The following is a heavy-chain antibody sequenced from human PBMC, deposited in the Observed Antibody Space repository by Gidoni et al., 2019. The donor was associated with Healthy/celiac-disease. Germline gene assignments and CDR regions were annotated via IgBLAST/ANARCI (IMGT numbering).Heavy chain of an antibody. CDR2: ISYDGSNK. Sequence: QVQLVESGGGVVQPGRSLRLSCAASGFTFSSYGMHWVRQAPGKGLEWVAVISYDGSNKYYADSVKGRFTISRDKSKNTLYLQMNSLRAEDTAVYYCAKDRGKVATIFDYWGQGTLVTVSS. CDR3: AKDRGKVATIFDY. J-gene: IGHJ4*02. V-gene: IGHV3-30*18. CDR1: GFTFSSYG. D-gene: IGHD5-12*01.